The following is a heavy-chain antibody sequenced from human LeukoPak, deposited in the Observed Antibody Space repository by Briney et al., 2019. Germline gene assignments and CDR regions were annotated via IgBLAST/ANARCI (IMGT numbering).Heavy chain of an antibody. CDR3: ARLYSRVGPFDY. D-gene: IGHD5-18*01. CDR2: ISYDGINK. J-gene: IGHJ4*02. V-gene: IGHV3-30*04. CDR1: GFTFSSYA. Sequence: GGSLRLSCAASGFTFSSYAMHWVRQAPGKGLEWVAVISYDGINKYYADSVKGRFTISRDNAKNSLHLQTNSLRAEDTAVYYCARLYSRVGPFDYWGQGTLVTVSS.